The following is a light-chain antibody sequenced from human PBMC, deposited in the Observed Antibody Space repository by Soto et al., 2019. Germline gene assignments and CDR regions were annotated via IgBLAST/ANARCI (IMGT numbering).Light chain of an antibody. CDR1: QSVLYSSNNKNY. V-gene: IGKV4-1*01. CDR2: WAS. Sequence: DIVMTQSPDSLAVSLGERATINCKSSQSVLYSSNNKNYLAWYQQKPGQTPKLPSYWASTRESGVPDRFSGGESEEDFTLTISSLQAEDAAVYYCQQYYSTPPTFGQGTKVEI. CDR3: QQYYSTPPT. J-gene: IGKJ1*01.